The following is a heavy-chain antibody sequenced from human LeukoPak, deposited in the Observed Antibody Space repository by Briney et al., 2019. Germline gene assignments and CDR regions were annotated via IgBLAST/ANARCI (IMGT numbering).Heavy chain of an antibody. D-gene: IGHD2-15*01. CDR3: ASDYCSGGSCQFDY. CDR1: GGSISSGGYD. CDR2: IYYSGST. Sequence: PSETLSLTCTVSGGSISSGGYDWSWIRQHPGKGLEWIGYIYYSGSTYYNPSLKSRVTISVDTSKNQFSLKLSSVTAADTAVYYCASDYCSGGSCQFDYWGQGTLVTVSS. V-gene: IGHV4-31*03. J-gene: IGHJ4*02.